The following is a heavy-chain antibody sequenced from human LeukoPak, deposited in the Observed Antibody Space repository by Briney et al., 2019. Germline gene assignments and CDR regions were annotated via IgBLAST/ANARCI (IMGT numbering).Heavy chain of an antibody. D-gene: IGHD2-2*01. J-gene: IGHJ3*02. CDR3: ARAGCSSTSCYPDAFDI. V-gene: IGHV3-53*01. CDR1: GFTVSSNY. Sequence: PGGSLRLSCAVSGFTVSSNYMSWVRQAPGKGLEWVSVLYNGGNTYYADSVKGRFTISRNNAKNSLYLQMNSLRAEDTAVYYCARAGCSSTSCYPDAFDIWGQGTMVTVSS. CDR2: LYNGGNT.